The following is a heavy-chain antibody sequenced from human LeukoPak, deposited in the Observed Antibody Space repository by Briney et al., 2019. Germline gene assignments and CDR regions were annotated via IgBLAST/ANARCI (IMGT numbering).Heavy chain of an antibody. CDR3: AKDPYGSGSYY. V-gene: IGHV3-30*18. J-gene: IGHJ4*02. CDR1: GFTFSSYG. Sequence: GGSLRLSCAASGFTFSSYGMHWVRQAPGKGLEWVAVISYDGSNKYYADSVKGRFTISRDNSKNTLYLQMNSLRAEDTAVYYCAKDPYGSGSYYWGQGTLVTVSS. D-gene: IGHD3-10*01. CDR2: ISYDGSNK.